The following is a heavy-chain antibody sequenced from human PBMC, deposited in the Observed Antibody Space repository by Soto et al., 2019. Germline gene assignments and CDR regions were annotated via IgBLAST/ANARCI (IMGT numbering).Heavy chain of an antibody. CDR1: GFTFSNAW. D-gene: IGHD3-10*01. CDR2: IKSKTDGGTT. Sequence: GGSLRLSCAASGFTFSNAWMSWVRQAPGKGLEWVGRIKSKTDGGTTDYAAPVKGRFTISGDDSKNTLYLQMNSLKTEDTAVYCCTTLLLWFGEHDYWGQGTLVTVSS. CDR3: TTLLLWFGEHDY. J-gene: IGHJ4*02. V-gene: IGHV3-15*01.